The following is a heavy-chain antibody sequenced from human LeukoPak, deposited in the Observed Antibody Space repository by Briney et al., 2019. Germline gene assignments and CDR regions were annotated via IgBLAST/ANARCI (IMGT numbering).Heavy chain of an antibody. V-gene: IGHV3-30*18. Sequence: GGSLRLSCAASGFSFSDYNMHWVRQAPGKGLEWVAVISYDGSNTYYGDSVKGRFTISRDNSKNTLYLQMNSLRAEDTAVYYCAKAAQRGGSGYSSSWYFDYWGQGTLVTVSS. CDR3: AKAAQRGGSGYSSSWYFDY. D-gene: IGHD6-13*01. CDR1: GFSFSDYN. CDR2: ISYDGSNT. J-gene: IGHJ4*02.